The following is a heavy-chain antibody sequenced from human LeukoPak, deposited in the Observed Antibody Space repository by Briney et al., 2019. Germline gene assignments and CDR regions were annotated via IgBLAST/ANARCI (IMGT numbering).Heavy chain of an antibody. J-gene: IGHJ4*02. D-gene: IGHD6-13*01. CDR3: ARDLSSSWYFDY. CDR1: GFTFSSYG. Sequence: GGSLRLSCAASGFTFSSYGMSWVRQAPGKGLEWVANIKQDGSEKYYVDSVKGRFTVSRDNAKNSLYLQMNSLRAEDTAVYYCARDLSSSWYFDYWGQGTLVTVSS. V-gene: IGHV3-7*01. CDR2: IKQDGSEK.